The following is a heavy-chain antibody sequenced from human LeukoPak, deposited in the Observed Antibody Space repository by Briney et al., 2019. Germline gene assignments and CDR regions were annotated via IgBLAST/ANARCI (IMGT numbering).Heavy chain of an antibody. CDR1: GFTFSNAW. CDR3: NMDRLLRYFDLVPFDD. V-gene: IGHV3-15*01. D-gene: IGHD3-9*01. CDR2: IKSKTDGGTT. Sequence: GGSLRLSCAASGFTFSNAWMSWVRQAPGRGLEWVGRIKSKTDGGTTDYAAPVKGRVTISRDDSKNTLYLQMNSLKTDDTAVYYCNMDRLLRYFDLVPFDDWGQGTLVTVFS. J-gene: IGHJ4*02.